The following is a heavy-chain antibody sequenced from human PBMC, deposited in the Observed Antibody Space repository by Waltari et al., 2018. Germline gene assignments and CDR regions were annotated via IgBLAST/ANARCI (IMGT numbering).Heavy chain of an antibody. D-gene: IGHD2-15*01. CDR3: ARMGGWNSDF. CDR2: MKPNNNIT. Sequence: QVLLVQSGAEVKKPGASVKVSCKASGYTFTSYDINWVRQASGQGFEWLGWMKPNNNITGYAQKFQGRVSITSDSSKSTAYMELSSLKSEDTAVYYCARMGGWNSDFWGQGTPVIVSS. CDR1: GYTFTSYD. V-gene: IGHV1-8*01. J-gene: IGHJ4*02.